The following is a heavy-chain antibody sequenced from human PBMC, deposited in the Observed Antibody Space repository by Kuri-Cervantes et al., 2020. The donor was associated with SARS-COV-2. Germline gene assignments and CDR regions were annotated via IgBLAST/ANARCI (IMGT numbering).Heavy chain of an antibody. J-gene: IGHJ4*02. V-gene: IGHV2-5*02. CDR3: ADSRAHSRRGLRFFVWLSYFDY. D-gene: IGHD3-3*01. Sequence: SGPTQVTPTETLTLICTVSGFSLSNARMGVGGIRQPPGKALEWLALIYWDDDKRYSLSLKSRHTLIKDTSKHQVVLTMTNMDPVDTATYYCADSRAHSRRGLRFFVWLSYFDYWGQGTLVTVSS. CDR1: GFSLSNARMG. CDR2: IYWDDDK.